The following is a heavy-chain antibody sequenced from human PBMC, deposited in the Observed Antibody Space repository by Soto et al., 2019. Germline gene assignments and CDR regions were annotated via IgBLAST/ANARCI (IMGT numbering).Heavy chain of an antibody. J-gene: IGHJ5*02. Sequence: EVQLLESGGGVVQPGGSRRLSCAASGFTFSNYAMSWVRQAPGKGLQWVSSISGSGVTTYYADSVKGRFAISRDNSRNTLYLQMSSLRVEDTAIYYCTKDQRFSWGQGALVSVSS. CDR1: GFTFSNYA. CDR3: TKDQRFS. CDR2: ISGSGVTT. V-gene: IGHV3-23*01.